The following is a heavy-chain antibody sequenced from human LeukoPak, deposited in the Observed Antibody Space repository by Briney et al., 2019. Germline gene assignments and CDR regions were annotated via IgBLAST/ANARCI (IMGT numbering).Heavy chain of an antibody. CDR3: ARARYQLLSDNWFDP. CDR1: GGTFSSYA. CDR2: IIPIFGTA. Sequence: AASVKVSCKASGGTFSSYAISWVRQAPGQGLEWMGGIIPIFGTANYAQKFQGRVTITADESTSTAYMELSSLRSEDTAVYYCARARYQLLSDNWFDPWGQGTLVTVSS. J-gene: IGHJ5*02. D-gene: IGHD2-2*01. V-gene: IGHV1-69*13.